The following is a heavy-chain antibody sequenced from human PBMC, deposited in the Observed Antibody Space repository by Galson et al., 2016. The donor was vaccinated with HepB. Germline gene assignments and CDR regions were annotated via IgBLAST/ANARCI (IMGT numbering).Heavy chain of an antibody. CDR2: IWNDGSNK. CDR3: VRDKEGGYGFDY. Sequence: SLRLSCAASGFIFSDYGMHWVRQAPGKGLEWVAVIWNDGSNKYYADSVKCRFTISRDNSKNTLDLQVNILKVEETAVYYCVRDKEGGYGFDYWGQGILVTVSS. D-gene: IGHD5-12*01. J-gene: IGHJ4*01. CDR1: GFIFSDYG. V-gene: IGHV3-33*01.